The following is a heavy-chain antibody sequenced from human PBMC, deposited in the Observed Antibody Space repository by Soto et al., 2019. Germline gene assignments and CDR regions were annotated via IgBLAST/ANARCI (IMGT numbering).Heavy chain of an antibody. V-gene: IGHV1-58*01. J-gene: IGHJ6*02. CDR1: GFTFTSSA. CDR3: AADAGSGSYYYYYGMDV. Sequence: SVKVSCKASGFTFTSSAVQWVRQARGQRLEWIGWIVVGSGNTNYAQKFQERVTITRDMSTSTAYMELSSLRSEDTAVYYCAADAGSGSYYYYYGMDVWGQGTTVTVSS. CDR2: IVVGSGNT. D-gene: IGHD1-26*01.